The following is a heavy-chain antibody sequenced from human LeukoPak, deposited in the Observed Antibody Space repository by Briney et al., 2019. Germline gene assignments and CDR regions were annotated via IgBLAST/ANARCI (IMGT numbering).Heavy chain of an antibody. CDR1: GFTFSSYW. CDR3: AKDMDHDYDDYGFDY. J-gene: IGHJ4*02. Sequence: GGSLRLSCAASGFTFSSYWMHWVRQAPGKGLVWVSRINTDGSTTSYADSVKGRFTISRDNAKNTLYLQMNSLRAEDTAVYYCAKDMDHDYDDYGFDYWGQGTPVTVSS. CDR2: INTDGSTT. V-gene: IGHV3-74*01. D-gene: IGHD4-17*01.